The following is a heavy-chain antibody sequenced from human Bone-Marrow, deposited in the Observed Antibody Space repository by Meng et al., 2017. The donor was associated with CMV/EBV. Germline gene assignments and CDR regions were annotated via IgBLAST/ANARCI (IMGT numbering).Heavy chain of an antibody. Sequence: GESLKISCAASGFTFSSYGMHWVRQAPGKGLEWVAFIRYDGSNKYYADSVKGRFTISRDNSKNTLYLQMNSLRAEDTAVYYCARGWVGGRPDELHYYYGMDVWGRGTTVTFSS. J-gene: IGHJ6*02. CDR3: ARGWVGGRPDELHYYYGMDV. D-gene: IGHD3-3*01. CDR2: IRYDGSNK. CDR1: GFTFSSYG. V-gene: IGHV3-30*02.